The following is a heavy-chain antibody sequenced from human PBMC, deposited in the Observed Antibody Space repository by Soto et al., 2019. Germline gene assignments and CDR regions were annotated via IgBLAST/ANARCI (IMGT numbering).Heavy chain of an antibody. D-gene: IGHD6-19*01. J-gene: IGHJ4*02. V-gene: IGHV3-7*04. CDR3: LRVSGWNFDY. Sequence: GGSLRLSCVGSGLSLSNIWTSWVRQAPGKGLEWVANIKQGGTETYYVDSVKGRFTISKDHAKNSLYLQMNNLRAEDTAVYYCLRVSGWNFDYWGQGTPVTVSS. CDR1: GLSLSNIW. CDR2: IKQGGTET.